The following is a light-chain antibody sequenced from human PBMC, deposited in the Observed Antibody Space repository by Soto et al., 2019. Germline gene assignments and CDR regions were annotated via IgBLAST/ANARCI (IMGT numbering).Light chain of an antibody. CDR3: QQYHKLWT. J-gene: IGKJ1*01. V-gene: IGKV3-15*01. CDR2: RAS. CDR1: HYIYSN. Sequence: EIAMTQSPSTPFVFPWETATLPCTASHYIYSNVAWFQQRPGQAPRLLIYRASTRATGTPARFTGSGSGTEFTLTITSLQSEDFAPYYCQQYHKLWTFGQGTKVDI.